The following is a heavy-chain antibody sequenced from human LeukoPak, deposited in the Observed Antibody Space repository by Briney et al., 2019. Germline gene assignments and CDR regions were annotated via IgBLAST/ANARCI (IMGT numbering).Heavy chain of an antibody. CDR1: GYTFTSYG. CDR3: ARGAAAGTPVDY. Sequence: ASVKVSCKASGYTFTSYGISWVRQAPGQGLEWMGWISAYNGNTNYAQKLQGRATMTTDTSMSTAYMELRSLRSDDTAVYYCARGAAAGTPVDYWGQGTLVTVSS. V-gene: IGHV1-18*04. CDR2: ISAYNGNT. J-gene: IGHJ4*02. D-gene: IGHD6-13*01.